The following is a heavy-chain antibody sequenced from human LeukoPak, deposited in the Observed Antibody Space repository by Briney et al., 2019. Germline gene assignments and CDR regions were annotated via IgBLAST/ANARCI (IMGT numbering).Heavy chain of an antibody. D-gene: IGHD2-15*01. CDR2: ISYSGSP. CDR1: GDSIATYY. CDR3: ARRKGCSGGSCYGDTFDY. J-gene: IGHJ4*02. Sequence: NPSETLSLTCSVSGDSIATYYWTWIRQPPGKGLEFIGYISYSGSPYYNPSLKSRVTMSVDTSKNQFSLNLRSVTAADTAVYYCARRKGCSGGSCYGDTFDYWGQGTLVTVSS. V-gene: IGHV4-59*08.